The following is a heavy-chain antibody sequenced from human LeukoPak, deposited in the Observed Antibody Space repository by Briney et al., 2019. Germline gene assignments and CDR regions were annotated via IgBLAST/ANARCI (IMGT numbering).Heavy chain of an antibody. V-gene: IGHV4-4*02. CDR2: IYHSGST. CDR3: ARAKTMVRGAYYRTDWFDP. CDR1: GGSISSSNW. J-gene: IGHJ5*02. Sequence: PSETLSLTCAVSGGSISSSNWWSWVRQPPGKGLEWIGEIYHSGSTNYNPSLKSRFTISVDTSKNQFSLKLSSVTAADTAVYYWARAKTMVRGAYYRTDWFDPWGQGTLVTVSS. D-gene: IGHD3-10*01.